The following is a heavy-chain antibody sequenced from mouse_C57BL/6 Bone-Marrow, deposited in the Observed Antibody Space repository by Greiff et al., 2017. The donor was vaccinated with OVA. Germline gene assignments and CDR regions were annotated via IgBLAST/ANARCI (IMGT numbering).Heavy chain of an antibody. J-gene: IGHJ1*03. D-gene: IGHD1-1*01. Sequence: QVQLQQPGAELVRPGSSVKLSCKASGYTFTSYWMDWVKQRPGQGLEWIGNIYPSDSETHYNQKFKDKATLTVDKSSSTAYMQLSSLTSEDSAVYYCARYGSSIYWYFDVWGTGTMVTVSS. CDR1: GYTFTSYW. CDR3: ARYGSSIYWYFDV. CDR2: IYPSDSET. V-gene: IGHV1-61*01.